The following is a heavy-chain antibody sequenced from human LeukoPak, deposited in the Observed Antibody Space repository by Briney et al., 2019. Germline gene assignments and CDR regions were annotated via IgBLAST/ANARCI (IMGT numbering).Heavy chain of an antibody. CDR1: GFTFSSYS. D-gene: IGHD3-22*01. J-gene: IGHJ4*02. CDR2: ISSSSSYM. CDR3: ARVNYYDSSGYYLDYFDY. V-gene: IGHV3-21*01. Sequence: GGSLRLSCAASGFTFSSYSMNWVRQAPGKGLEWVSSISSSSSYMYYVDSVKGRFTISRDNAKNSLYLQMNSLRAEDTAVYYCARVNYYDSSGYYLDYFDYWGQGTLVTVSS.